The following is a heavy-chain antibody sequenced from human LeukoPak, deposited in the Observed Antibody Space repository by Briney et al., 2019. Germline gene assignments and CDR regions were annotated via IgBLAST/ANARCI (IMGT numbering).Heavy chain of an antibody. V-gene: IGHV4-34*01. CDR1: GGSFSGYY. D-gene: IGHD6-13*01. CDR3: ARVGQQLALGAFDI. CDR2: INHSGST. Sequence: PSETLSLTCAVYGGSFSGYYWSWIRQPPGKGLEWIGEINHSGSTNYNPSLKSRVTISVDSSKNQFSLKLSSVTAADTAVYYCARVGQQLALGAFDIWGQGTMVTVSS. J-gene: IGHJ3*02.